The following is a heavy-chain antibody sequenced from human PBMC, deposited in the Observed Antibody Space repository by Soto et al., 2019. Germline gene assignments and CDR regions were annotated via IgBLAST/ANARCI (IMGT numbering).Heavy chain of an antibody. J-gene: IGHJ4*02. V-gene: IGHV4-31*03. Sequence: SETLSLTCTASGGSISSGGYYWSWIRQHPGKGLEWIGYIYYSGSTYYNPSLKSRVTISVDTSKNQFSLKLSSVTAADTAVYYCARTPYSSGSGFDYWGQGTLVTVSS. CDR2: IYYSGST. CDR1: GGSISSGGYY. CDR3: ARTPYSSGSGFDY. D-gene: IGHD6-25*01.